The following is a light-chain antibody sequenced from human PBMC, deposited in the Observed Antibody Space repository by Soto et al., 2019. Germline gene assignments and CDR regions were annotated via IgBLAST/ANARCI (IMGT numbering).Light chain of an antibody. V-gene: IGKV1-6*01. CDR1: QGIRND. CDR2: AAS. CDR3: RQEYKYPLA. Sequence: AIQMTQAPSSLSASVGDRVTITCRASQGIRNDLDWYQQKPGQAPRLLIYAASTLQSGVPSRFSGSGSGTDFTLTISSLQTEDFATYYCRQEYKYPLAFGGGTKVEIK. J-gene: IGKJ4*01.